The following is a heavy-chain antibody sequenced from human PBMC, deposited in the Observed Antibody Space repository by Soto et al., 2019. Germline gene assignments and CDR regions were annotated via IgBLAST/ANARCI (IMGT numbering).Heavy chain of an antibody. V-gene: IGHV4-34*01. CDR3: ARSPGIAAAGTDFDY. Sequence: QVQLQQWGAGLLKPSETLSLTCAVYGGSFSGYYWSWIRQPPGKGLEWIGEINPSGSTNYNPSLKSRVTISVDTSKNQFSLKLSSVTAADTAVYYCARSPGIAAAGTDFDYWGQGTLVTVSS. J-gene: IGHJ4*02. CDR2: INPSGST. CDR1: GGSFSGYY. D-gene: IGHD6-13*01.